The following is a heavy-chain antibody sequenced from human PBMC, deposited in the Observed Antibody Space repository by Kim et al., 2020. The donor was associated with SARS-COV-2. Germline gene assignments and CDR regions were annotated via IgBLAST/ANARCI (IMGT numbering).Heavy chain of an antibody. Sequence: ASVKVSCKASGYTFTAYYMHWVRQAPGQGLEWMGWINPRSGGTNYAQRFQGRVTMTSDTSISTAYMELYSLRSDDTAVYYCAREARVGGGDCPDFWGQGTLVTVSA. V-gene: IGHV1-2*02. J-gene: IGHJ4*02. CDR1: GYTFTAYY. D-gene: IGHD2-21*02. CDR3: AREARVGGGDCPDF. CDR2: INPRSGGT.